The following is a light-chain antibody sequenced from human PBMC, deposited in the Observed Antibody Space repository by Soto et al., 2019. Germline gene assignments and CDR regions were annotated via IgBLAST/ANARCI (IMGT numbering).Light chain of an antibody. V-gene: IGKV1-39*01. Sequence: DIQVTQSPTSLSASVGDRSTITFRASQNVSQFLNWHQCQXGKGPXXPXYESSNLRGGGSSSFRGSGSATDFTPTIDRLQSDDFATYYGQHSSSAFTTFGQGTRLEIK. CDR2: ESS. CDR3: QHSSSAFTT. J-gene: IGKJ5*01. CDR1: QNVSQF.